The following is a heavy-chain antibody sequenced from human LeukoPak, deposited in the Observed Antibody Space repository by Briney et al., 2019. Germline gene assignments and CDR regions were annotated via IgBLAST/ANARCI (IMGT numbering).Heavy chain of an antibody. CDR2: IYSSGTT. CDR1: GFTVSSNY. J-gene: IGHJ4*02. CDR3: ARGHGGTAYYFDY. Sequence: PGGSLRLSCAASGFTVSSNYMNWVRQAPGKGPEGVSVIYSSGTTYYADSVKGRFTISRDNSKNTLDLQMNGLRTEDTAVYYCARGHGGTAYYFDYWGQGTLVTVSS. V-gene: IGHV3-53*05. D-gene: IGHD3-16*01.